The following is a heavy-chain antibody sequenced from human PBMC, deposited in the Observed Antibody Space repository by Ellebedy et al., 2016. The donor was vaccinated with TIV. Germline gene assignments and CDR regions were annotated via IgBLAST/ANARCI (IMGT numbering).Heavy chain of an antibody. J-gene: IGHJ5*02. V-gene: IGHV4-59*01. CDR1: GGPISSYY. Sequence: MPSETLSLTCTVSGGPISSYYWSWIRQPPGKGLEWIGYIYYSGSTNYNPSLKSRVTISVDTSKNKFSLKLSSVTAADTAVYYCAGTRGYSSGWPTTFDPWGQGTLVTVSS. D-gene: IGHD6-19*01. CDR3: AGTRGYSSGWPTTFDP. CDR2: IYYSGST.